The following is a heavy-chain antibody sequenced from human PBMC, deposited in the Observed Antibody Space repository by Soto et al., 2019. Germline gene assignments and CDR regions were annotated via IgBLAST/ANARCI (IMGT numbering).Heavy chain of an antibody. CDR1: GGSVTGFY. V-gene: IGHV4-59*02. CDR2: IFHSGSS. D-gene: IGHD6-19*01. Sequence: SETLSLTCTVSGGSVTGFYWSWIRQPPGKGLEWIGYIFHSGSSNYHPSLKSRVPISVDTSKSQISLRLTSVTAADTAVYYCARASGLGVAHIDYWGQGTLVTVSS. CDR3: ARASGLGVAHIDY. J-gene: IGHJ4*02.